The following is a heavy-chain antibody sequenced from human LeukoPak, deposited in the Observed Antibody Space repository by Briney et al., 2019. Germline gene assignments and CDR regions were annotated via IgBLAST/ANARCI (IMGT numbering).Heavy chain of an antibody. Sequence: GGSLRLSCAASGFTFSSYSMNWVRQAPGKGLEWVSYISSSSSTIYYADSVKGRFTISRDNAKNSLYLQMNSLRAEDTAVYYCARDPGHILTGYFEGDYWGQGTLVTVSS. CDR3: ARDPGHILTGYFEGDY. CDR1: GFTFSSYS. J-gene: IGHJ4*02. D-gene: IGHD3-9*01. CDR2: ISSSSSTI. V-gene: IGHV3-48*04.